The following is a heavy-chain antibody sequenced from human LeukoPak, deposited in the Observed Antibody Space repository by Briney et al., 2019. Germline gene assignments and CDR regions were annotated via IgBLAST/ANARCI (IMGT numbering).Heavy chain of an antibody. D-gene: IGHD4-23*01. CDR2: INWNSDTK. V-gene: IGHV3-9*01. J-gene: IGHJ6*02. CDR3: AKDTGGNGAYFYAMDV. Sequence: PGRSLRLSCVGSGFAFHNYAMHWVRRPPGKSLEWVSAINWNSDTKAYADSVKGRFTISRDRARNSLYLQMDSLRPEDTALYYCAKDTGGNGAYFYAMDVWGQGTSVNVSS. CDR1: GFAFHNYA.